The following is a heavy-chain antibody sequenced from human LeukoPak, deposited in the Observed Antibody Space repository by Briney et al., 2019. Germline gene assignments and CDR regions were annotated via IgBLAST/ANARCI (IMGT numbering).Heavy chain of an antibody. CDR3: ATTRGGNYHWDY. CDR1: GYSFTSYW. Sequence: GESLKISCKGSGYSFTSYWIGWVRQMPGKGLESMGIMYPANSDTRYKPSFQGQVTMSADRSISTAYLQWSSLKASDTAIYYCATTRGGNYHWDYWGQGTLVTVSS. D-gene: IGHD3-16*01. V-gene: IGHV5-51*01. CDR2: MYPANSDT. J-gene: IGHJ4*02.